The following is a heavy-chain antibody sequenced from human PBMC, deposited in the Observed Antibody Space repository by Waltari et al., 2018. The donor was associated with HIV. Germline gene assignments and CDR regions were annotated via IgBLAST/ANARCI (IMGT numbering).Heavy chain of an antibody. CDR2: IRNKANSYAT. CDR3: TGQGGIATFGVVVDV. D-gene: IGHD3-3*01. V-gene: IGHV3-73*01. J-gene: IGHJ6*02. CDR1: GFTFSGSA. Sequence: EVQLVESGGGLVQPGGSLKLSCAASGFTFSGSAIHWFRQASGKGLEWIGRIRNKANSYATAYAASVKGRFTVSRDDSKNTAFLQMSSLKIEDTAVYYCTGQGGIATFGVVVDVWGQGTTVIV.